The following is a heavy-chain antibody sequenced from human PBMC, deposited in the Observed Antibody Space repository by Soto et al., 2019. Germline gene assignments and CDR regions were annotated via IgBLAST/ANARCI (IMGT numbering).Heavy chain of an antibody. J-gene: IGHJ6*02. D-gene: IGHD6-13*01. Sequence: GSGPTLVNPTQTLTLTCTFSGFSLTSGVVGVGWIRQPPGEALGWLALIYWNDEQYYNPSLSNRLTITRDTSKNQVVLTMTNMDPVDTATYYCAHRLPGPSGYDVWGQGTTVTVSS. CDR1: GFSLTSGVVG. CDR2: IYWNDEQ. V-gene: IGHV2-5*01. CDR3: AHRLPGPSGYDV.